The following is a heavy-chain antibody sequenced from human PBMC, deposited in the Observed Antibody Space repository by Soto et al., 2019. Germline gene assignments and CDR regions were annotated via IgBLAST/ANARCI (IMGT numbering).Heavy chain of an antibody. Sequence: ASVNVSCKASGYTFTGYYMHWVRQAPGQGLEWMGWINPNSGGTNYAQKFQGMVTMTRDTSISTAYMELSRLRSDDTAVYYCARDYYSMGGRYYYYGMDVWGQGTTVTV. CDR2: INPNSGGT. CDR1: GYTFTGYY. J-gene: IGHJ6*02. CDR3: ARDYYSMGGRYYYYGMDV. D-gene: IGHD4-4*01. V-gene: IGHV1-2*02.